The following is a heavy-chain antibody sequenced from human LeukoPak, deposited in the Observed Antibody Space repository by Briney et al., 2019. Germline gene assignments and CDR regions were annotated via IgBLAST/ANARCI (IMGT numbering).Heavy chain of an antibody. Sequence: KPSETLSLTCTVSGGSVSSGGYYWSWIRQPPGKGLEWIGYIHYSGSTNYNPSLKSRVTISVDTSKIQFSLKLTSVTAADTAVYYCARRYSSSSFDYWGQGTLVIVSS. CDR2: IHYSGST. V-gene: IGHV4-61*08. D-gene: IGHD6-6*01. J-gene: IGHJ4*02. CDR3: ARRYSSSSFDY. CDR1: GGSVSSGGYY.